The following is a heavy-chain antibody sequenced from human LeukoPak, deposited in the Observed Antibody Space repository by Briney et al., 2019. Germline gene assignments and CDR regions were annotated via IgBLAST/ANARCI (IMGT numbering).Heavy chain of an antibody. CDR1: GFTFSSYW. V-gene: IGHV3-7*01. J-gene: IGHJ6*02. Sequence: GGSLRLSCAASGFTFSSYWMSWVRQAPGKGLEWVANIKQDGSEKYYVDSVKGRFTISRDNAKNSLYLQMNSLRAEDTAVYYCAGDCSNYGYGMDVWGQGTTVTVSS. D-gene: IGHD4-4*01. CDR3: AGDCSNYGYGMDV. CDR2: IKQDGSEK.